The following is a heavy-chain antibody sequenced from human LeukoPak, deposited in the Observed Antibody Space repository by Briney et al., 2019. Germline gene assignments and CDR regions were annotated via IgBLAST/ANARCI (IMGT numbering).Heavy chain of an antibody. J-gene: IGHJ6*03. CDR3: AREVRIAAAGFHTDV. D-gene: IGHD6-13*01. CDR1: GFTFSSYS. CDR2: ISSSSSYI. Sequence: PGGSLRLSCAASGFTFSSYSMNWVRQAPGKGLEWVSSISSSSSYIYYADSVKGRFTISRDNAKNSLYLQMNSLRAEDTAVYYCAREVRIAAAGFHTDVWGKGTTVTVSS. V-gene: IGHV3-21*01.